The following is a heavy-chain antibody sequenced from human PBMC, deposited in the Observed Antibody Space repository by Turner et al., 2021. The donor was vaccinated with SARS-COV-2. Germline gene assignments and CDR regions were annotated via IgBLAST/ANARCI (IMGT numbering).Heavy chain of an antibody. J-gene: IGHJ4*02. V-gene: IGHV3-23*01. CDR3: AKDRVGGPIIVVPAATLDY. CDR1: GITVSSYA. D-gene: IGHD2-2*01. Sequence: EVQLLESGGGLVQPGGSLRLSCAASGITVSSYAMSWVRQAPGKGLAWVSAISGSGGITYYADSVKGRFTISRDNSKNTLYLQMNSLRTEDTAVYYCAKDRVGGPIIVVPAATLDYWGQGTLVTVSS. CDR2: ISGSGGIT.